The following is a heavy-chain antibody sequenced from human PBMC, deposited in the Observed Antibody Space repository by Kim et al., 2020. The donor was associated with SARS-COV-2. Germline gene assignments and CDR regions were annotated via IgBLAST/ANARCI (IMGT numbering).Heavy chain of an antibody. CDR2: VTQSGTT. V-gene: IGHV4-34*01. CDR3: ARGRAGVVPSPILGIGPHYGYFVVDF. CDR1: GGSFSGHH. Sequence: SETLSLTCAVYGGSFSGHHWSWIRQSPAKGLEWIGEVTQSGTTNYNQSLKSRVTVSVDTSKNQFSLKLTSVTAADTAFYYCARGRAGVVPSPILGIGPHYGYFVVDFWGHGATVTVS. J-gene: IGHJ6*02. D-gene: IGHD2-2*02.